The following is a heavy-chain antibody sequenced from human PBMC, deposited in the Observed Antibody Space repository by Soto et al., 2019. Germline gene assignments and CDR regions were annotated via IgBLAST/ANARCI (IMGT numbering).Heavy chain of an antibody. D-gene: IGHD6-13*01. V-gene: IGHV3-23*01. CDR2: ISGSASST. CDR1: GFTFSSYA. J-gene: IGHJ4*02. Sequence: GGSLRLSCAASGFTFSSYAMTWVRQAPGKGLEWVSTISGSASSTYYADSVKGRFTISRDNSKNTLYVQMNSLRAEDTAVYYCAKYDRPGVAAAADYWGQGALVTVSS. CDR3: AKYDRPGVAAAADY.